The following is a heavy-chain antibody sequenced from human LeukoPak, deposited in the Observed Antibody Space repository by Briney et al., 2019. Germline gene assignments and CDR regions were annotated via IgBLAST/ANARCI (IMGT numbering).Heavy chain of an antibody. D-gene: IGHD5-24*01. Sequence: ASVKVSCKASGYTFTSYGISWVRQAPGQGLEWMGWINPNSGGTNYAQKFQGRVTMTRDTSISTAYMELSRLRSDDTAVYYCASEDPRGPIRDGYITANMDVWGKGTTVTVSS. CDR3: ASEDPRGPIRDGYITANMDV. CDR2: INPNSGGT. J-gene: IGHJ6*03. CDR1: GYTFTSYG. V-gene: IGHV1-2*02.